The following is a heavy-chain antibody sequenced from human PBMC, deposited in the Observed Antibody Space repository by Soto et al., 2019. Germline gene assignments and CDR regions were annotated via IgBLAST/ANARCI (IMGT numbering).Heavy chain of an antibody. D-gene: IGHD1-26*01. V-gene: IGHV3-30-3*01. CDR2: ISYDGTNK. Sequence: QAQLVESGGGVVQPGGSLRLSCTASGFTFSSFDMHWVRQAPGRGLEWVAVISYDGTNKYYADSVKGRFTISRDNSKNTLYLQMNSLRPGDTAVYYCASLVAYSGSYFDFWGQGTLVTVSS. CDR3: ASLVAYSGSYFDF. J-gene: IGHJ4*02. CDR1: GFTFSSFD.